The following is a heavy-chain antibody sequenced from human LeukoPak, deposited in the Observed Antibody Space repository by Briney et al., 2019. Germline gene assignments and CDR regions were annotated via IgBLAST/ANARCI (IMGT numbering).Heavy chain of an antibody. Sequence: SETLSLTCTASGGSISSYYWSWIRQPPGKGLEWIGYIYYSGSTNYNPSLKSRVTISVDTSKNQFSLKLSSVTAADTAVYYCARMRMVRGVMGFDYWGQGTLVTVSS. CDR3: ARMRMVRGVMGFDY. V-gene: IGHV4-59*01. D-gene: IGHD3-10*01. J-gene: IGHJ4*02. CDR2: IYYSGST. CDR1: GGSISSYY.